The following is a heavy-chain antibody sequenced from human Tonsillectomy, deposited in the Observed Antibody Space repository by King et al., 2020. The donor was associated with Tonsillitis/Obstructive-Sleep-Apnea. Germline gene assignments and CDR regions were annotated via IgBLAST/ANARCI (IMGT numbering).Heavy chain of an antibody. CDR1: GYSFTSYW. CDR3: ATESRYCSSTSCYTAFD. Sequence: QLVQSGAEEKKPGESLRISCKGSGYSFTSYWISWVRQMPGKGLEWMGRIDPSDSYTNYSPSFQGHVTISADKSISTAYLQWSSLKASDTAMYYWATESRYCSSTSCYTAFDWGQGTLVTVSS. D-gene: IGHD2-2*02. V-gene: IGHV5-10-1*01. J-gene: IGHJ4*02. CDR2: IDPSDSYT.